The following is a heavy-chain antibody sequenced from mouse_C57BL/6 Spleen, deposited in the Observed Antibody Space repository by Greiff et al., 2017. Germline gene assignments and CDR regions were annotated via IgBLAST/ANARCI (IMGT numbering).Heavy chain of an antibody. CDR3: AREYYGSSPYFDY. CDR2: IHPNSGST. J-gene: IGHJ2*01. D-gene: IGHD1-1*01. Sequence: VQLQQPGAELVKPGASVKLSCKASGYTFTSYWMHWVKQRPGQGLEWIGMIHPNSGSTNYNEKFKSKATLTVDKSSSTAYMQLSSLTSEDSAVYYCAREYYGSSPYFDYWGQGTTLTVSS. CDR1: GYTFTSYW. V-gene: IGHV1-64*01.